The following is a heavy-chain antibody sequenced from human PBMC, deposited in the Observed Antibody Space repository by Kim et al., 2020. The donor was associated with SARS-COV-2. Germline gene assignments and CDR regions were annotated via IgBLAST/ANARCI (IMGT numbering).Heavy chain of an antibody. CDR1: GFTFDDYG. Sequence: GGSLRLSCAASGFTFDDYGMSWVRQAPGKGLEWVSGINWNGGSTGYADSVKGRFTISRDNAKNSLYLQMNSLRAEDTALYHCARDQITMVREWSAFDIWGQGTMVTVSS. CDR2: INWNGGST. J-gene: IGHJ3*02. D-gene: IGHD3-10*01. CDR3: ARDQITMVREWSAFDI. V-gene: IGHV3-20*01.